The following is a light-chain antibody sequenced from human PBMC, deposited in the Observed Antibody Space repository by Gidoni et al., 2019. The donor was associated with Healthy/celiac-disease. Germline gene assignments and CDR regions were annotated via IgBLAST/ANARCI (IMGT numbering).Light chain of an antibody. CDR1: QDISNY. CDR3: QQYRT. J-gene: IGKJ3*01. V-gene: IGKV1-33*01. Sequence: IQMTQSPSSLSASVGDRVTITCQASQDISNYLNWYQQKPGKATKLLIYDASNLETGVPSRFSGSGSGTDFTFTISSLQPEDIATYYCQQYRTFGPGTKVDIK. CDR2: DAS.